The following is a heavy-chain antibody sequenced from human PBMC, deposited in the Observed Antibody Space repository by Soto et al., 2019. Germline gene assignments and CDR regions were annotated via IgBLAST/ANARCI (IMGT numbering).Heavy chain of an antibody. D-gene: IGHD3-3*01. CDR1: GGSISRGGYY. CDR2: ISDSGST. V-gene: IGHV4-31*03. Sequence: QVQLQESGPGLVEPSQTLYLTCTVSGGSISRGGYYWSWIRQHPGKGLEGIGYISDSGSTYYNPHIKSRVTISVDKSNNQYSLKLSSVTAADTAVYYCARGYWHTVFGVVTQTNWFDPWGQGTLVTVSS. CDR3: ARGYWHTVFGVVTQTNWFDP. J-gene: IGHJ5*02.